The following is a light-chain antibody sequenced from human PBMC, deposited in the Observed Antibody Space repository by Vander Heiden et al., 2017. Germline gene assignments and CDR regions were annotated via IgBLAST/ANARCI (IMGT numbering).Light chain of an antibody. CDR2: TSK. CDR3: VASDDISSGWV. CDR1: SSNIGGHS. Sequence: QSVLTPPPSTSGTHGQRVALSCSGSSSNIGGHSVYWSQQLPVTAPKLLMYTSKKRHSGFPDRFSGSKSVTSASLSISGLRAEEEADYYCVASDDISSGWVFGGGTKPTAL. V-gene: IGLV1-47*02. J-gene: IGLJ3*02.